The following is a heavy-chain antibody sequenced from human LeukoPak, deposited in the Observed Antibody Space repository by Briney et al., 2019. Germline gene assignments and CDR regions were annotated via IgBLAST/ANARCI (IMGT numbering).Heavy chain of an antibody. J-gene: IGHJ4*02. CDR3: ARAGYSGGWSRAYFDY. Sequence: PSQTLSLTCTVSGGSISSGDYFWSWIRQPPGRGLEWIGYTYYTGTTYYNPALNSRLTISVDTSKNQFSLKLSSMTAADTAVYFCARAGYSGGWSRAYFDYWGQGTLATVSS. CDR2: TYYTGTT. CDR1: GGSISSGDYF. D-gene: IGHD6-19*01. V-gene: IGHV4-30-4*01.